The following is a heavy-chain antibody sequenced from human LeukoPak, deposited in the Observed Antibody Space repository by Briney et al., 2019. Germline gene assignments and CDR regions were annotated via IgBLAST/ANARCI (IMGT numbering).Heavy chain of an antibody. V-gene: IGHV4-59*01. CDR3: ARERDGTDY. CDR1: GXSFSSYY. J-gene: IGHJ4*02. Sequence: PSETLSLTCTVSGXSFSSYYWNWIRQPPGKGLEWIGYISYSGSTKYNPSLKSRVTISLDMSKNQFSLKLSSVTAADTAVYFCARERDGTDYWGQGTLVTVSS. CDR2: ISYSGST. D-gene: IGHD5-24*01.